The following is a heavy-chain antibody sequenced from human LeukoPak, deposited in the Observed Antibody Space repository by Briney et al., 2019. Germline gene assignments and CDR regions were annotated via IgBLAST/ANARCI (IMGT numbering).Heavy chain of an antibody. V-gene: IGHV3-23*01. CDR1: GFTFSSYA. CDR3: AKDIGSTSGYYYYYGMDV. CDR2: ISGSGGST. Sequence: GGSLRLSCAASGFTFSSYAMSWVRQAPGKGLEWVSAISGSGGSTYYADSVKGRFAISRDNSKNTLYLQMNSLRAEDTAVYYCAKDIGSTSGYYYYYGMDVWGQGTTVTVSS. J-gene: IGHJ6*02. D-gene: IGHD2-2*01.